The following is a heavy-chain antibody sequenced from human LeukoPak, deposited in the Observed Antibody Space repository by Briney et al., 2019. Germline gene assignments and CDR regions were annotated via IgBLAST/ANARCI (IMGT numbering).Heavy chain of an antibody. J-gene: IGHJ4*02. CDR2: IKSKTDGGTT. CDR1: GFTFSNVW. Sequence: GGSLRLSCAASGFTFSNVWMSWVRQAPGKGLEWVGRIKSKTDGGTTDYAAPVKGRFTISRDDSKNTLYLQMNSLKTEDTAVYYCTTFNDYGDYVVDYWGQGTLVTVSS. D-gene: IGHD4-17*01. V-gene: IGHV3-15*01. CDR3: TTFNDYGDYVVDY.